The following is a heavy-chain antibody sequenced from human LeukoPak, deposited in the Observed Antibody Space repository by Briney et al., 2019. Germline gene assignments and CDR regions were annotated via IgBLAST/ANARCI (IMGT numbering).Heavy chain of an antibody. CDR3: ATPFSGFWFFDY. CDR2: IKQDGSEK. J-gene: IGHJ4*02. V-gene: IGHV3-7*01. CDR1: GFTFSSYW. D-gene: IGHD6-25*01. Sequence: GGSLRLSCEASGFTFSSYWMTWVRQAPGKGLEWVANIKQDGSEKYYVDSVKGRFTISRDNAKNSLSLQMNSLRAEGTAVYYCATPFSGFWFFDYWGQGTLITVSS.